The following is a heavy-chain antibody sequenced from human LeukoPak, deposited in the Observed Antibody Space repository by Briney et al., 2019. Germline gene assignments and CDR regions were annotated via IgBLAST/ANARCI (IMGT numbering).Heavy chain of an antibody. CDR1: RYSFTSYW. CDR3: ARPSTTGDRLSYFDY. Sequence: GESLKISCKGSRYSFTSYWIGWVRQMPGKGLEWMGIIYPGDSDTRYSPSFQGQVTISADKSISTAYLQWSSLKASDTAMYYCARPSTTGDRLSYFDYWGQGTLVTVSS. CDR2: IYPGDSDT. D-gene: IGHD7-27*01. J-gene: IGHJ4*02. V-gene: IGHV5-51*01.